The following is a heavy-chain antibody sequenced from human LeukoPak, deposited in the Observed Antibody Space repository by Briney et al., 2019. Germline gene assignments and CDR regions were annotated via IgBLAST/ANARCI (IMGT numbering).Heavy chain of an antibody. D-gene: IGHD6-19*01. V-gene: IGHV3-23*01. J-gene: IGHJ4*02. CDR2: ISGSGDST. CDR3: AIVIAVAGPATFY. CDR1: GFTFSSYA. Sequence: QPGGSLRLSCAASGFTFSSYAMSWVRQAPGKRLEWVSSISGSGDSTYYADSVKGRSTISRDNSKNTLYLQMNSLRAEDTALYYCAIVIAVAGPATFYWGQGTLATVSS.